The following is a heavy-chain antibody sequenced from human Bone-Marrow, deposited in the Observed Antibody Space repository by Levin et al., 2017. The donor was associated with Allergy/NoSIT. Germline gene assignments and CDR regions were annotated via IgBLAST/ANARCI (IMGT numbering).Heavy chain of an antibody. CDR3: ARDGDGSGGTVRFDY. CDR2: IIPILDIA. J-gene: IGHJ4*02. Sequence: SVKVSCKASGGTFSSYSISWVRQAPGQGLEWMGRIIPILDIADFAQKFQGRVTITADKSTSTAYMELRSLRAEDTAVYYCARDGDGSGGTVRFDYWGQGTLVTVSS. D-gene: IGHD1-26*01. CDR1: GGTFSSYS. V-gene: IGHV1-69*04.